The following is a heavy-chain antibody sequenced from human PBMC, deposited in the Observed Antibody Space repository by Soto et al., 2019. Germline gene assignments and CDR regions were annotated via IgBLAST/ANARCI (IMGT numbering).Heavy chain of an antibody. V-gene: IGHV3-15*07. D-gene: IGHD2-15*01. CDR3: TTGSVEGV. CDR2: VKRKIDGETT. J-gene: IGHJ6*02. CDR1: DFSISNAW. Sequence: EVQLVESGGGLVKPGGSLRLSCAASDFSISNAWMNWVRQAPGKGLEWVGRVKRKIDGETTDYAAPVKGRFTISRDDSNNVLSLQMNSLKADDTAVYYCTTGSVEGVWGQGTTVTVSS.